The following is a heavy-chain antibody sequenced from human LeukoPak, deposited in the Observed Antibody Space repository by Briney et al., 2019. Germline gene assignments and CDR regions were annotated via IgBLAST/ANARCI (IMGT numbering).Heavy chain of an antibody. CDR1: GDLNTHSS. V-gene: IGHV4-59*01. D-gene: IGHD3-9*01. J-gene: IGHJ5*02. Sequence: SETLSLTCTVSGDLNTHSSWSGVRQPPGKGLEWIGYIYHSGNTNYNPSLKSRVTISLDTPQNQLSLKLSSVSDADTAVYFFAEGIGDWLGWFGLWGRGTLVTVSS. CDR3: AEGIGDWLGWFGL. CDR2: IYHSGNT.